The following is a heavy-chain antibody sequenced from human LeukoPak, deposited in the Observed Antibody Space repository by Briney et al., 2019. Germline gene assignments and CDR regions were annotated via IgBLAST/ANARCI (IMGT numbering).Heavy chain of an antibody. Sequence: PSETLSLTCAVSGGSFSDYQWNWIRQSPGKGLEWLGEISHSGTTTYNPSLKSRVTISVDTSKNQFSLRLRSVTAADTAVYYCARGVGGAGSDWGQGTLVTVSS. J-gene: IGHJ4*02. V-gene: IGHV4-34*01. CDR3: ARGVGGAGSD. D-gene: IGHD3-3*01. CDR2: ISHSGTT. CDR1: GGSFSDYQ.